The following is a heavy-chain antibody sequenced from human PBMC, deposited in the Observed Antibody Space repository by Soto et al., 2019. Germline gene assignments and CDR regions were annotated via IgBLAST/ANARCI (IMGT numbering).Heavy chain of an antibody. V-gene: IGHV4-59*01. Sequence: PSETLSLTCTVSGGSINSYYWTWIRQPPGRGLEWIGYIYYTGSTNHNPSLKSRVTMSVDTSKNQFSLKLSSVTAADTAVYYCARACTYNWNCWFDSWGQGTLVTVSS. CDR3: ARACTYNWNCWFDS. CDR2: IYYTGST. CDR1: GGSINSYY. J-gene: IGHJ5*01. D-gene: IGHD1-7*01.